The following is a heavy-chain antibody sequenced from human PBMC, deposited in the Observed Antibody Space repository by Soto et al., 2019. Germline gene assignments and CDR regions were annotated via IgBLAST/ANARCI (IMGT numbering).Heavy chain of an antibody. J-gene: IGHJ6*02. V-gene: IGHV4-34*01. CDR2: INHSGST. CDR3: ARAGITMVRGVIYYYGMDV. CDR1: GGSFSGYY. D-gene: IGHD3-10*01. Sequence: SETLSLTCAVYGGSFSGYYWSWIRQPPGKGLEWIGEINHSGSTNYNPSLKSRVTISVDTSKNQFSLKLSSVTAADTAVYYCARAGITMVRGVIYYYGMDVWGQGTTVTSP.